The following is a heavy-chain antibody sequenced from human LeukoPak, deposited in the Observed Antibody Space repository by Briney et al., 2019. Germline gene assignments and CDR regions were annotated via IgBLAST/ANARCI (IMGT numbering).Heavy chain of an antibody. J-gene: IGHJ6*02. Sequence: SETLSLTCTVSGGTISSYYWSWIRQPAGKGLEWIGRIYTSGSNNYNPSLKSRVTMSVDTSKNQFSLKLSSVTAADTAVYYCARDRSVTYYNILTGYPDYYYYGMDVWGQGTTVTVSS. V-gene: IGHV4-4*07. CDR2: IYTSGSN. CDR1: GGTISSYY. D-gene: IGHD3-9*01. CDR3: ARDRSVTYYNILTGYPDYYYYGMDV.